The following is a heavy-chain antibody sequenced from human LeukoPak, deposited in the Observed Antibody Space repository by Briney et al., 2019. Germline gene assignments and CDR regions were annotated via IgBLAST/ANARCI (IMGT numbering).Heavy chain of an antibody. CDR3: AKQNSSSFWFDP. D-gene: IGHD6-6*01. CDR2: ISGSGGST. CDR1: GFTFSSYA. J-gene: IGHJ5*02. V-gene: IGHV3-23*01. Sequence: GGSLRLSCAASGFTFSSYAMSWVRQAPGKGLEWGSAISGSGGSTYYAYSVKGGFTISRDNSKNTLYLQMNSLRAEDTAVYYCAKQNSSSFWFDPWGQGTLVTVS.